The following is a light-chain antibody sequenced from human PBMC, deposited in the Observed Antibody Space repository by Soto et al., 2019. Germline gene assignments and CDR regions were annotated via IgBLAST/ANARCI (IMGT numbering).Light chain of an antibody. Sequence: EIVLTQSPGTLSLSPGERATLPCRASQSISSSSLTWYQQKPGQAPRLLIYGASNRAPGIPDRFSGSGSGTDFTLTINRLEPDDFAVYYCQQHGNSPFTFGPGTKVDIK. CDR3: QQHGNSPFT. V-gene: IGKV3-20*01. J-gene: IGKJ3*01. CDR1: QSISSSS. CDR2: GAS.